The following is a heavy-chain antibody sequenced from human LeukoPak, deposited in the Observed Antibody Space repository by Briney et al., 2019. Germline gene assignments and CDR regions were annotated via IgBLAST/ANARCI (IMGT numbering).Heavy chain of an antibody. D-gene: IGHD1-1*01. CDR1: GGSISSSSYY. V-gene: IGHV4-39*07. CDR3: ARTGGRYWFDP. Sequence: SETLSLTCTVSGGSISSSSYYWGWIRQPPGKGLEWIGSIYYSGSTYYNPSLKSRVTISVDTSKNQFSLMLSSVTAADTAVYYCARTGGRYWFDPWGQGTLVTVSS. CDR2: IYYSGST. J-gene: IGHJ5*02.